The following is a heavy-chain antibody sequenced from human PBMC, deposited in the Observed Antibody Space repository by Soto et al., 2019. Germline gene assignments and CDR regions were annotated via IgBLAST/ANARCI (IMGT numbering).Heavy chain of an antibody. CDR2: ISHDGANR. V-gene: IGHV3-30-3*01. D-gene: IGHD1-26*01. J-gene: IGHJ6*02. CDR1: GFTFNNYA. CDR3: AREAESAVGTSYLFFYGMDV. Sequence: GGSLRLSYAASGFTFNNYAMHWVRQAPGKGLEWLALISHDGANRYFADSVKGRFTISRDNSKSTLYLQINSLRADDTSVYFCAREAESAVGTSYLFFYGMDVWGQGTTVTVAS.